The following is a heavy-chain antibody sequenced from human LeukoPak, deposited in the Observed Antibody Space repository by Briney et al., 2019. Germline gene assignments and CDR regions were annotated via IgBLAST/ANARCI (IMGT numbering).Heavy chain of an antibody. CDR2: IQYDGSYY. D-gene: IGHD6-6*01. CDR1: GFKFSAYG. CDR3: STYSSSQGH. J-gene: IGHJ1*01. Sequence: GPLRLSCAASGFKFSAYGMYWVRPAPGKGLEWVAFIQYDGSYYYYGDSVKGRFTISRDNSKNTLYLQMNILRAEDTAVYYCSTYSSSQGHWGQGTLVTVSS. V-gene: IGHV3-30*02.